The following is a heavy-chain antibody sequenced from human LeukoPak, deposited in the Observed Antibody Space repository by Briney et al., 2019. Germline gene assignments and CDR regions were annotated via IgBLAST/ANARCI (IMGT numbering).Heavy chain of an antibody. J-gene: IGHJ4*02. CDR3: ARGLVGVNY. Sequence: SETLSLTCTVSGGSLSSYYWSWIRQPPGEGLEWIGYIYYSGSTNYNPSLKSRVTISVDTSKNQFSLKLSSVTAADTAVYYCARGLVGVNYWGQGTLVTVSS. CDR1: GGSLSSYY. V-gene: IGHV4-59*01. D-gene: IGHD2-2*01. CDR2: IYYSGST.